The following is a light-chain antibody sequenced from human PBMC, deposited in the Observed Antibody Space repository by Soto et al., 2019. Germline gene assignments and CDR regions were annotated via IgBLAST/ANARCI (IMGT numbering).Light chain of an antibody. CDR2: EVI. J-gene: IGLJ2*01. V-gene: IGLV2-18*02. CDR1: SSDVGNYNR. CDR3: SSYSNTDTVGVV. Sequence: QSALTQPPSVSGSPGQSVTISCTGTSSDVGNYNRVSWYQQSPGTAPKLMIYEVIHRPSGVPNRFSGSKSGNTASLTISGLQAEDEADYYCSSYSNTDTVGVVFGGGTKLTVL.